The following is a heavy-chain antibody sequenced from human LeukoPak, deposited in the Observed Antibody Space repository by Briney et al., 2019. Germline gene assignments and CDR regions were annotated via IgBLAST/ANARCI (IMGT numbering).Heavy chain of an antibody. CDR2: ISSSGSTI. CDR1: GFTFSSYE. CDR3: AELGITMIGGV. J-gene: IGHJ6*04. V-gene: IGHV3-48*03. Sequence: GGSLRLSCAASGFTFSSYEMNWVRQAPGKGLECVSYISSSGSTIYYADSVKGRFTISRDNAKNSLYLQMNSLRAADTAVYYCAELGITMIGGVWGKGTTVTISS. D-gene: IGHD3-10*02.